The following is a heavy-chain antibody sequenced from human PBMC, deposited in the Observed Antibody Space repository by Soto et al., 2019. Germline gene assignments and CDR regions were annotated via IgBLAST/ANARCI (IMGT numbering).Heavy chain of an antibody. CDR1: GFTVSSNY. CDR2: IYSGGST. J-gene: IGHJ6*02. D-gene: IGHD3-16*01. CDR3: ARENLYVDRYGGAYYYGMDV. V-gene: IGHV3-66*01. Sequence: EVQLVESGGGLVQPGGSLRLSCAASGFTVSSNYMSWVRQAPGKGLEWVSVIYSGGSTYYADSVKGRFTISRDNSKNTLYLQMNSLRAEDTAVYYCARENLYVDRYGGAYYYGMDVWGQGTTVTVSS.